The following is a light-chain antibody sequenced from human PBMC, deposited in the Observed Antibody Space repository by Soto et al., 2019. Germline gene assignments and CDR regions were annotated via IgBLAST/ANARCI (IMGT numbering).Light chain of an antibody. Sequence: QSVLTQPASVSGSPGPSITISCTGTSSDVGLYDYVSWYQQHPGKAPQLMIYAVSNRPSGVSNRFSASKSGNTASLFISGLQAEDEADYYCSSYTSDSSYVFGSGTKVTVL. CDR3: SSYTSDSSYV. J-gene: IGLJ1*01. V-gene: IGLV2-14*01. CDR1: SSDVGLYDY. CDR2: AVS.